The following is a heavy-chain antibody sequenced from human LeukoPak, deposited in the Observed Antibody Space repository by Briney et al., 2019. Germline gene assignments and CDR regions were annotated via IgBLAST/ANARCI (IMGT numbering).Heavy chain of an antibody. V-gene: IGHV1-18*01. D-gene: IGHD3-9*01. Sequence: ASVKVSCKXSGYTCTSYGISWVRRSPRQGLEWMVWIIAYNGNKNYEQKLQDRVTMTTDTSTSTAYMELRSLRSDDTAVYYCARFSQSGVLRYFDWLLPHFDYWGQGTLVTVSS. CDR3: ARFSQSGVLRYFDWLLPHFDY. CDR2: IIAYNGNK. J-gene: IGHJ4*02. CDR1: GYTCTSYG.